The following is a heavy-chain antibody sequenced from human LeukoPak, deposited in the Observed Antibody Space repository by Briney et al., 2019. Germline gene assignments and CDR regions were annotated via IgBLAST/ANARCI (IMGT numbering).Heavy chain of an antibody. V-gene: IGHV3-30*02. D-gene: IGHD1-1*01. CDR2: IRYDGSNK. Sequence: GGSLRLSCEVSGFTFSNYGMHWVRQAPGKGLEWVAFIRYDGSNKYYADSVKGRFTISRDNSKNTLYLQMNSLRAEDTAVYYCAKGFYKPDAFDIWGQGTMVTVSS. J-gene: IGHJ3*02. CDR1: GFTFSNYG. CDR3: AKGFYKPDAFDI.